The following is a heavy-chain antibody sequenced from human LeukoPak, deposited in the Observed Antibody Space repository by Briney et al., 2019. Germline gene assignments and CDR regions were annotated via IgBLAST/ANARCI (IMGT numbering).Heavy chain of an antibody. D-gene: IGHD2-21*02. CDR2: IYHSGST. V-gene: IGHV4-4*02. CDR3: ASVCGGVCSSLFDY. Sequence: SGTLSLTCAVSGGSISSSNWWSWVRQPPGKGLEWIGEIYHSGSTNYNPSLKSRVTISVDTSKNQFSLKLSSVTAADTAVYYCASVCGGVCSSLFDYWGQGTLVTVSS. CDR1: GGSISSSNW. J-gene: IGHJ4*02.